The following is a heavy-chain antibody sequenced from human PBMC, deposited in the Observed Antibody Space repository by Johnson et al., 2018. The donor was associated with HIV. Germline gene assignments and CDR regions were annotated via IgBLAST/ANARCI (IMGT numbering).Heavy chain of an antibody. Sequence: VQLVESGGGLVKPGGSLRLSCAASGFTFDDYGMSWVRQAPGKGLEWVSGINWNGGSTGYGDSVKGRFTISRYNAKNSLYLQMNSLRAEDTAMYYCARVGNGDYGWSFDIWGQGTMVTVSS. D-gene: IGHD4-17*01. CDR2: INWNGGST. V-gene: IGHV3-20*04. CDR3: ARVGNGDYGWSFDI. J-gene: IGHJ3*02. CDR1: GFTFDDYG.